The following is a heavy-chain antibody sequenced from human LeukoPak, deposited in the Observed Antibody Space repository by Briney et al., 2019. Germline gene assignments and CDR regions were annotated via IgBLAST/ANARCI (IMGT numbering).Heavy chain of an antibody. CDR2: INWNSDSI. J-gene: IGHJ4*02. V-gene: IGHV3-9*01. CDR3: AKNVGDGHHDY. D-gene: IGHD3-16*01. Sequence: PGGSLRLSCAVSVFTFDDYAMHWVRQVPGKGLEWVSGINWNSDSIGYADSVKGRFTTSRDNAKNSLSLQIDSLRAGDPATYFCAKNVGDGHHDYWGQGTLVAVSS. CDR1: VFTFDDYA.